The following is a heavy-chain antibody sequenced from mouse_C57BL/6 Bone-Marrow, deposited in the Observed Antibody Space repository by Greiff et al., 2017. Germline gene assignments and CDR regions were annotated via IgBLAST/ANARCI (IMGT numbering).Heavy chain of an antibody. J-gene: IGHJ2*01. CDR3: AREGYYYGSTGFDY. Sequence: VQLQQSGAELVMPGASVKLSCKASGYTFTSYWMHWVKQRPGQGLEWIGEIDPSDSYTNYNQKFKGKSTLTVDKSSSTAYMQLSSLTSEDSAVYYCAREGYYYGSTGFDYWGQGTTLTVSS. CDR2: IDPSDSYT. CDR1: GYTFTSYW. D-gene: IGHD1-1*01. V-gene: IGHV1-69*01.